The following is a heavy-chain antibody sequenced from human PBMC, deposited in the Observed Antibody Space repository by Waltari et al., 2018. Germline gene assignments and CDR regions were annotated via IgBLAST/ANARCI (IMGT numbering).Heavy chain of an antibody. V-gene: IGHV1-3*01. J-gene: IGHJ2*01. CDR2: INVLKGSQ. CDR1: GYTFSSYL. CDR3: ARDPLLYGDYARDWYFDL. D-gene: IGHD4-17*01. Sequence: QVQLVQSGAEVKKPGASVKVSCKASGYTFSSYLLHWVRQAPGHRLEWVGWINVLKGSQKISQKFPDRATSTTDESTTTAYMELSSLRSEDTAVYYCARDPLLYGDYARDWYFDLWGRGTLVTVSS.